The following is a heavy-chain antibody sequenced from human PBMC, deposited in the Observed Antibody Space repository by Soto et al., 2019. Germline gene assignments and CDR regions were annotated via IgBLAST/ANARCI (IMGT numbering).Heavy chain of an antibody. Sequence: GESLKISCKTSVYTFTTYWVGWVRQRPGEGLEWMGIIYPSDSDTRYSPSFQCHVMFSVDKSLETAYMEWSSLKTSDTAVYFCALRGGFMVPFESGDQGTQVTVSS. J-gene: IGHJ4*02. CDR1: VYTFTTYW. CDR3: ALRGGFMVPFES. CDR2: IYPSDSDT. V-gene: IGHV5-51*01. D-gene: IGHD3-16*01.